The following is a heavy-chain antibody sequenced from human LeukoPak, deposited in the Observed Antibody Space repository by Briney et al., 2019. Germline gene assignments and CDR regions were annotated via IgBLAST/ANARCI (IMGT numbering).Heavy chain of an antibody. Sequence: SETLSLTCAVYGGSFSGYYWSWIRQPPGKGLEWIGDINHSGSTNYNPSLKSRVTISVDTSKNQFSLKLSSVTAADTAVYYCARRRSKGVVAATGLSWTYYFDYWGQGTLVTVSS. J-gene: IGHJ4*02. V-gene: IGHV4-34*01. CDR2: INHSGST. D-gene: IGHD2-15*01. CDR1: GGSFSGYY. CDR3: ARRRSKGVVAATGLSWTYYFDY.